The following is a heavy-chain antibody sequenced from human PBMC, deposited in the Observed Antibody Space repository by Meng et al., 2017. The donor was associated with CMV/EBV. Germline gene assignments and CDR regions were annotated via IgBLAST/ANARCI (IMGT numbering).Heavy chain of an antibody. D-gene: IGHD6-6*01. J-gene: IGHJ4*02. CDR2: ISYDGSNK. CDR3: ATGGYSSSSWSN. CDR1: GYTFSDYY. V-gene: IGHV3-30-3*01. Sequence: SCKASGYTFSDYYVYWVRQAPGQGLEWVAVISYDGSNKYYADSVKGRFTISRDNSKNTLYLQMNSLRAEDTAVYYCATGGYSSSSWSNWGQGTLVTVSS.